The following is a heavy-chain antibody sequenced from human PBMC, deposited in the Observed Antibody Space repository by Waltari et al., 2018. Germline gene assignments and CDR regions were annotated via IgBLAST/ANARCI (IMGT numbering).Heavy chain of an antibody. CDR1: GYSFTSYW. J-gene: IGHJ6*02. CDR3: ARHKHGGLVPAAIDYGMDV. Sequence: EVQLVQSGAEVKKPGESLKISCKGSGYSFTSYWIGWVRQMPGNGLEWMGIIYPGDSDTRYSPSFQGQVTISADKSISTAYPQWSSLKASDTAMYYCARHKHGGLVPAAIDYGMDVWGQGTTVTVSS. V-gene: IGHV5-51*01. CDR2: IYPGDSDT. D-gene: IGHD2-2*01.